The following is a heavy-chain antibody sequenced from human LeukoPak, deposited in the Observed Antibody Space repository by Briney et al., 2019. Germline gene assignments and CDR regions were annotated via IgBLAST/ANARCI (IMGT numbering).Heavy chain of an antibody. V-gene: IGHV1-2*02. J-gene: IGHJ4*02. CDR1: GYTFTGYY. D-gene: IGHD3-22*01. CDR2: INPNSGGT. Sequence: ASVKVSCKASGYTFTGYYMHWVRQAPGQGLEWMGWINPNSGGTNYAQKFQGRVTMTRDTSISTAYMELSRLRSDDTAVYYCARDSQYYDSSGAFDYWGQGTLVTVSS. CDR3: ARDSQYYDSSGAFDY.